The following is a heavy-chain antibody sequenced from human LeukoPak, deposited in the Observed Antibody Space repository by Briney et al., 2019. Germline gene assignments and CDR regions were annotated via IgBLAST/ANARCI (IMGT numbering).Heavy chain of an antibody. CDR2: IWYDGSNK. J-gene: IGHJ6*02. CDR1: AFTFSSYG. D-gene: IGHD3-3*01. V-gene: IGHV3-33*08. CDR3: ARASQDFWSGYYTLGMDV. Sequence: PGGSLRLSCAASAFTFSSYGMHWVRQAPGKGLEWVAVIWYDGSNKYYADSVKGRFTISRDNSKNTLYLQMNSLRAEDTAVYYCARASQDFWSGYYTLGMDVWGQGTTVTVSS.